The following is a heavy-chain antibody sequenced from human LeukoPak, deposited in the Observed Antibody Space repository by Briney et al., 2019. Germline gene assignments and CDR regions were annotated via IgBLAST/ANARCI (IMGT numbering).Heavy chain of an antibody. J-gene: IGHJ5*02. CDR1: GGSINDYY. CDR3: AREYGGGGRSGYVSP. D-gene: IGHD5-12*01. V-gene: IGHV4-59*01. Sequence: PSETLSLTCSVSGGSINDYYWSWIRQAPGKGLEWVGYIYYSGSTNYIPSLKSRVTISIDTSKNQFSLRLSSVTAADTAVYYCAREYGGGGRSGYVSPWGHGILVTVSS. CDR2: IYYSGST.